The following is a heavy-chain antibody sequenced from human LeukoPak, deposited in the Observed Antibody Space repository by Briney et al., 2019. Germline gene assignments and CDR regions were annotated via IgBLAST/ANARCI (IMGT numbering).Heavy chain of an antibody. V-gene: IGHV1-8*01. Sequence: GASVKVSCKASGYTFTSYDINWVRQATGQGLEWKGWLNPNSGNTGYAQKFQGRVTITRNTSISTAYMELSSLRSEDTAVYYCARGPTWTGNYYYFDYWGQGTLVTVSS. CDR3: ARGPTWTGNYYYFDY. CDR2: LNPNSGNT. D-gene: IGHD3/OR15-3a*01. CDR1: GYTFTSYD. J-gene: IGHJ4*02.